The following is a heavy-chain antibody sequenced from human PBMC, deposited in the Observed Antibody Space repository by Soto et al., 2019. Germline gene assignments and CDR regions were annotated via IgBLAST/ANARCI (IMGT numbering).Heavy chain of an antibody. CDR1: GGTFSTST. CDR2: TIPLLNVA. CDR3: ARDSPIGSTFSGYDAIDS. V-gene: IGHV1-69*04. Sequence: ASVKVSCKASGGTFSTSTFTWVRQAPGQGLEWMGRTIPLLNVADYAQDFQGRLTITADKSTSTAYMELTSLTSKDTAVYYCARDSPIGSTFSGYDAIDSWGQGTLVTVSS. J-gene: IGHJ4*02. D-gene: IGHD5-12*01.